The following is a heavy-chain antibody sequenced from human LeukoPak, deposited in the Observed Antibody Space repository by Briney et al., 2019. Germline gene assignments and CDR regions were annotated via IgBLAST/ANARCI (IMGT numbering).Heavy chain of an antibody. V-gene: IGHV3-23*01. Sequence: TGGSLRLSCVASGFTSSNLAMGWVRQAPGKGLEWVSVISDSGGTTYYADSVKGRFTISRDNSRNTLYLQMNSLRVEDTAVYYCAKDARRSSGWYFFDHWGQGTLVTVSS. CDR2: ISDSGGTT. CDR3: AKDARRSSGWYFFDH. CDR1: GFTSSNLA. J-gene: IGHJ4*02. D-gene: IGHD6-19*01.